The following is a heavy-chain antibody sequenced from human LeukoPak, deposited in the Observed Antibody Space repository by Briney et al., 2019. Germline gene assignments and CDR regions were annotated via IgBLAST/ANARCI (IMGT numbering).Heavy chain of an antibody. D-gene: IGHD6-19*01. J-gene: IGHJ4*02. V-gene: IGHV3-30*02. CDR2: IRYDGSNK. CDR3: AKVPLSAGGWYEY. Sequence: GGSLRLSCAASGFTFSSYGMHWVRQAPGKGLEWVAFIRYDGSNKYYADSVKGRFTISRDNSKNTLYLQMNSLRAEDTAFYYCAKVPLSAGGWYEYWGQGTLVPVSS. CDR1: GFTFSSYG.